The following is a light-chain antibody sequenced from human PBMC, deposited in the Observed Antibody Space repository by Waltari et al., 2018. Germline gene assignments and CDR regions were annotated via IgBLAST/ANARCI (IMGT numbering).Light chain of an antibody. CDR1: QSVLYTSSNKNF. V-gene: IGKV4-1*01. Sequence: DIVMTQSPDSLAVSLGERATINCKSSQSVLYTSSNKNFLAWYQQKPGQPPKLLIYWASTRESGVPDRFSGSGSGTDFTLTISSLQSEDVAVYYCQQYYSIPYTFGPGTKLEIK. CDR2: WAS. CDR3: QQYYSIPYT. J-gene: IGKJ2*01.